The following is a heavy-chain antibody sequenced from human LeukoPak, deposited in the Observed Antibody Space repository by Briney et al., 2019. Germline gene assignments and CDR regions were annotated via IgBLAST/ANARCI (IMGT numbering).Heavy chain of an antibody. Sequence: PSETLSLTCAVYGGSFSGYYWSWIRQPPGKGLEWIGEINHSGSTNYNPSLKSRVTISVDTSKNQFSLKLSSVTPEDTAVYYCAREWSSGLDYWGQGTLVSVSS. CDR1: GGSFSGYY. V-gene: IGHV4-34*01. D-gene: IGHD3-10*01. J-gene: IGHJ4*02. CDR2: INHSGST. CDR3: AREWSSGLDY.